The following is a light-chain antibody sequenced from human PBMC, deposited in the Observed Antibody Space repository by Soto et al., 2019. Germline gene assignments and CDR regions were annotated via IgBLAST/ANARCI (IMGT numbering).Light chain of an antibody. Sequence: IQLTQSPSSLSASIGDLFTIACQGSRNITNNLSWYQQQPAKAPNLLLYYAANLAKGVTSRFSGSGSGTAFSFIITSLQHEDLATYYCQQYYCSTPLTFGQGTRLEIK. CDR1: RNITNN. V-gene: IGKV1-33*01. CDR3: QQYYCSTPLT. CDR2: YAA. J-gene: IGKJ5*01.